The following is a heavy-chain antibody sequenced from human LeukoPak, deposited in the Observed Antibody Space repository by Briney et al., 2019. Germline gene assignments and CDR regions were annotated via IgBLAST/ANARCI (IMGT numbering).Heavy chain of an antibody. CDR2: ISGSGGST. D-gene: IGHD6-6*01. CDR3: AKEPGEYSSSRYFDY. J-gene: IGHJ4*02. CDR1: GFTFDDYA. Sequence: GGSLRLSCAASGFTFDDYAMHWVRQAPGKGLEWVSGISGSGGSTYYADSVKGRSTISRDNSKNTLYLQMNSLRAEDTAVYYCAKEPGEYSSSRYFDYWGQGTLVTVSS. V-gene: IGHV3-23*01.